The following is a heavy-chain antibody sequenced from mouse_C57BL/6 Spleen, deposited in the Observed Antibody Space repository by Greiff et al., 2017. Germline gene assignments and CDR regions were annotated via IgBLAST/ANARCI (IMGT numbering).Heavy chain of an antibody. V-gene: IGHV1-69*01. CDR1: GYTFTSYW. CDR2: IDPSDSYT. Sequence: VQLQQPGAELVMPGASVKLSCKASGYTFTSYWMHWVKQRPGQGLEWIGEIDPSDSYTNYHQKFKGKSTLTVDTSSSTAYMQLSSLTSEDSAVYYCDRLDSSGYERGAMDGWGQGTTVTVSS. CDR3: DRLDSSGYERGAMDG. D-gene: IGHD3-2*02. J-gene: IGHJ4*01.